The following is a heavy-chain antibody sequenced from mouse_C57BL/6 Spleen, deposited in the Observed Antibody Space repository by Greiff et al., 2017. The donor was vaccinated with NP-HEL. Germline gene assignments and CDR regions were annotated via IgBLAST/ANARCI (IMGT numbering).Heavy chain of an antibody. CDR2: INPYNGDT. V-gene: IGHV1-20*01. CDR1: GYSFTGYF. J-gene: IGHJ4*01. Sequence: VQLQQSGPELVKPGDSVKISCKASGYSFTGYFMNWVMQSHGKSLEWIGRINPYNGDTFYNQKFKGKATLTVDKSSSTAHMELRRLTSEDSAVYYCAREGIYYGSSYHAMDYWGQGTSVTVSS. CDR3: AREGIYYGSSYHAMDY. D-gene: IGHD1-1*01.